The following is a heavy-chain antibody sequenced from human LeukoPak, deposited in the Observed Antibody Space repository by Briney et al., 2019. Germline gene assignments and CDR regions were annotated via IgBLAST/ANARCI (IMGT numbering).Heavy chain of an antibody. CDR3: ARVGAVVSGQEYYFDY. J-gene: IGHJ4*02. V-gene: IGHV4-30-4*01. CDR1: GGSISSGDYY. CDR2: IYYSGST. D-gene: IGHD2-15*01. Sequence: SETLSLTCTVSGGSISSGDYYWSWIRQPPGKGLEWIGYIYYSGSTYYNPSLKSRVTISVDMSKNQFSLKLSSVTAADTAVYYCARVGAVVSGQEYYFDYWGQETLVTVSS.